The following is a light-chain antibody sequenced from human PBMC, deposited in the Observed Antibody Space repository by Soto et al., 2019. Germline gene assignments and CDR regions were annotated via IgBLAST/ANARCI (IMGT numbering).Light chain of an antibody. Sequence: VSMTQPPLSLPVTLGQPASISCRSSQSLVYRDGNPYLNWFQQRPGQSPRRLIYEVSNRDSGVPDRISGSGSATDFTLRISRVEAEDVGGYYCMQGTYWPYTLGQGTKVDIK. J-gene: IGKJ2*01. CDR1: QSLVYRDGNPY. V-gene: IGKV2-30*01. CDR2: EVS. CDR3: MQGTYWPYT.